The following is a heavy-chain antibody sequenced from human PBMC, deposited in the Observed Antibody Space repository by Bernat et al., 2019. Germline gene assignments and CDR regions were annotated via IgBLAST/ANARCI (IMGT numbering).Heavy chain of an antibody. J-gene: IGHJ4*02. CDR1: GFTVSSNY. V-gene: IGHV3-66*01. CDR3: ARALDDSSGYYEGGY. D-gene: IGHD3-22*01. CDR2: IYSGGST. Sequence: EVQLVESGGGLVQPGGSLRLSCTASGFTVSSNYMSWVRQAPGKGLEWVSVIYSGGSTYYGDSVKGRFTISRDNAKNTLYLQMNSLRAEDTAVYYCARALDDSSGYYEGGYWGQGTLVTVSS.